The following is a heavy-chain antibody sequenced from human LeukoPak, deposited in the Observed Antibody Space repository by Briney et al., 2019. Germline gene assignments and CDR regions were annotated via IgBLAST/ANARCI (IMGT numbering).Heavy chain of an antibody. V-gene: IGHV3-33*01. CDR1: GFTFSSYG. CDR3: AREFLEIGSSGPDALDI. J-gene: IGHJ3*02. D-gene: IGHD6-19*01. CDR2: IWYDGSNK. Sequence: GRSLRLSCAASGFTFSSYGMHWVRQAPGKGLEWVAVIWYDGSNKYYADSVKGRFTISRDNSKNTLYLQMNSLRAEDTAVYYCAREFLEIGSSGPDALDIWGQGTMVTVSS.